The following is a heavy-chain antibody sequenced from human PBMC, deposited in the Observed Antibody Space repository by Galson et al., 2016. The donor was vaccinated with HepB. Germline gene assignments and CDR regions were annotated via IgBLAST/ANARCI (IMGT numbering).Heavy chain of an antibody. J-gene: IGHJ4*02. D-gene: IGHD5-24*01. Sequence: SLRLSCAASGFTFSSYAMHWVRQAPGKGLEWVAVISFDGSNKYYADSVKGRFTISRDNSKNTLYLQMNSRRAEDTAVYYCARAPLEMATIQRGYFDYWGQGTLVTVSS. V-gene: IGHV3-30-3*01. CDR3: ARAPLEMATIQRGYFDY. CDR2: ISFDGSNK. CDR1: GFTFSSYA.